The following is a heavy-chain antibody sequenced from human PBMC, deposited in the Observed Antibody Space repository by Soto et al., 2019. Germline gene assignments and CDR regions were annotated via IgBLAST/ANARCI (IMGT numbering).Heavy chain of an antibody. D-gene: IGHD3-10*02. CDR2: INPSGGST. V-gene: IGHV1-46*01. CDR1: GYTFTSYY. Sequence: QVQLVQSGAEVKKPGASVKVSCKASGYTFTSYYMHWVRQAPGQGLEWMGIINPSGGSTSYAQKFQGRVTMTRDTSTRTVYMELSSLRSEDTAVYYCARGGGWLQCSLGPGGYYFDYWGQGTLVTVSS. CDR3: ARGGGWLQCSLGPGGYYFDY. J-gene: IGHJ4*02.